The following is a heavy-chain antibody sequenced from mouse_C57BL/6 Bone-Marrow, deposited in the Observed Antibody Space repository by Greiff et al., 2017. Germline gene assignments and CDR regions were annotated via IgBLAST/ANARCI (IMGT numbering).Heavy chain of an antibody. CDR3: ARFDGYYVGYFDV. J-gene: IGHJ1*03. Sequence: QVQLQQPGAELVKPGASVKLSCKASGYTFTSYWMHWVKQRPGQGLEWIGMIHPNSGSTNYNEKLKSKATLTVDKSSSTAYMQLSSLTSEDSAVYYCARFDGYYVGYFDVWGTGTTVTVSS. V-gene: IGHV1-64*01. CDR1: GYTFTSYW. D-gene: IGHD2-3*01. CDR2: IHPNSGST.